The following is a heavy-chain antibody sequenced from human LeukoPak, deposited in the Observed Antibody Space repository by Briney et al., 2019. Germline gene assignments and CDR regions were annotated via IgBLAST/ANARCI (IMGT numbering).Heavy chain of an antibody. CDR1: GYTFTGYY. J-gene: IGHJ4*02. CDR3: GRCPLGRSSSWYYFDY. D-gene: IGHD6-13*01. Sequence: ASVKVSCKASGYTFTGYYMHWVRQAPGQGLEWMGRINPNSGGTSYAQKFQGRVTMTRDTSPRTVYMELSSLRSEGPRRCYSGRCPLGRSSSWYYFDYWGQGTLVSVSS. CDR2: INPNSGGT. V-gene: IGHV1-2*05.